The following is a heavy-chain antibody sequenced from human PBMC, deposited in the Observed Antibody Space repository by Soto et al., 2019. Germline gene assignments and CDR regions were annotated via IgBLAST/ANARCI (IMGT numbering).Heavy chain of an antibody. CDR2: IYYSGST. J-gene: IGHJ6*03. Sequence: SETLSITCTVSGGSISSTSYYWAWFRQPPGKGLEYIGSIYYSGSTYYKRSRKSRLTKSLKTSNYQFSLKLSSVTAADTAVYYSARHARHDYGDYGLDYYYSMDVWGKGTTFSGS. V-gene: IGHV4-39*01. CDR3: ARHARHDYGDYGLDYYYSMDV. D-gene: IGHD4-17*01. CDR1: GGSISSTSYY.